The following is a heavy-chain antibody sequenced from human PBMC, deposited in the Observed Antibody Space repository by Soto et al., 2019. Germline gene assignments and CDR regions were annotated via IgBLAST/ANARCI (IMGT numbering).Heavy chain of an antibody. CDR2: IKQDGSEK. D-gene: IGHD3-10*01. CDR1: GFTFSSYW. J-gene: IGHJ4*02. Sequence: GGSLRLSCAASGFTFSSYWMSWVRQAPGKGLEWVANIKQDGSEKYYVDSVKGRFTISRDNARNSLYLQMNSLRAEDTAVYYCATRSLGGYGSGREYYFDYWGQGTLVTVSS. V-gene: IGHV3-7*01. CDR3: ATRSLGGYGSGREYYFDY.